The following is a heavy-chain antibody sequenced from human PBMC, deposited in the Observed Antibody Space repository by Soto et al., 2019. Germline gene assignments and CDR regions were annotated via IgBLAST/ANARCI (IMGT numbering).Heavy chain of an antibody. V-gene: IGHV1-69*08. Sequence: QVQLVQSGAEVKKPGSSVKVSCKASGGTFSSYTISWVRQAPGQGLEWMGRIIPILGIANYAQKFQGRVTITADKSTSTAYMELSSLSSEDTAVYYCAREMAYYYDSSGYFYGSFDYWGQGTRVTVSS. CDR3: AREMAYYYDSSGYFYGSFDY. CDR1: GGTFSSYT. J-gene: IGHJ4*02. CDR2: IIPILGIA. D-gene: IGHD3-22*01.